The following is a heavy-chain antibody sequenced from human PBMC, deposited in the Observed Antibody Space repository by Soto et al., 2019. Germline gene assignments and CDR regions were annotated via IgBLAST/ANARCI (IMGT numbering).Heavy chain of an antibody. CDR1: SGSISRYY. D-gene: IGHD1-7*01. J-gene: IGHJ5*02. Sequence: SETLSLTCTVSSGSISRYYWTWIRQPPGKGLEWIGYISYSGSTNYNPSLKSRVTISADTSKNQFSLKLSSVTAADTAVYYCARGELRFWFDPWGQGTLVTVSS. CDR2: ISYSGST. V-gene: IGHV4-59*08. CDR3: ARGELRFWFDP.